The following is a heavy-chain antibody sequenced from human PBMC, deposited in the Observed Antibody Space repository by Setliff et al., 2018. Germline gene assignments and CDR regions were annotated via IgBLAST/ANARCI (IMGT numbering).Heavy chain of an antibody. CDR3: ARLSWNGLRYYGLDV. CDR2: LHTSGST. V-gene: IGHV4-61*02. J-gene: IGHJ6*02. D-gene: IGHD3-3*01. Sequence: SETLSLTCAVSGGSISSGSYYWSWIRQPAGKGLEWVGRLHTSGSTNYNPSLKSRVTISVDTSKNQFSLKLSSVTAADTAVYFCARLSWNGLRYYGLDVWGQGTTVTVSS. CDR1: GGSISSGSYY.